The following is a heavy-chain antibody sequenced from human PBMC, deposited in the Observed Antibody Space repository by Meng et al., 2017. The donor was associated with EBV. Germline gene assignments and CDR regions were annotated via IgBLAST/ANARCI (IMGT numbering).Heavy chain of an antibody. CDR1: GYTFTSYG. V-gene: IGHV1-18*01. CDR2: ISAYNGNT. J-gene: IGHJ4*02. CDR3: ARVRTFGGVIPPDY. D-gene: IGHD3-16*02. Sequence: QVQLGHAGAEVKKPGASVKVSGKASGYTFTSYGISWVRQAPGQGLEWMGWISAYNGNTNYAQKLQGRVTMTTDTSTSTAYMELRSLRSDDTAVYYCARVRTFGGVIPPDYWGQGTPVTVSS.